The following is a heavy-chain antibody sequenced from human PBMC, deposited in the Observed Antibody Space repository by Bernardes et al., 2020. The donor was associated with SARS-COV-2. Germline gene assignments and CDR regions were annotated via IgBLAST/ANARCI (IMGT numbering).Heavy chain of an antibody. Sequence: GGSLRLSCAASGFSFDTSSMLWVRQAPGKGLEFVAGIEQTGGARSYSASVRGRFTISRDNSRNTLYLQMTRLRVDDTAIYYCAKDVNWAGDYWGQGTQVTVSS. CDR2: IEQTGGAR. D-gene: IGHD7-27*01. CDR1: GFSFDTSS. J-gene: IGHJ4*02. CDR3: AKDVNWAGDY. V-gene: IGHV3-23*01.